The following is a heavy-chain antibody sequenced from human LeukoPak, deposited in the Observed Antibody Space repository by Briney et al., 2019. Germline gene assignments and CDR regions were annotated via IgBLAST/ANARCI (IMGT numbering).Heavy chain of an antibody. CDR2: IYTSGST. J-gene: IGHJ5*02. Sequence: SETLSLTCTVSGNSFGDYYWSWIRQPAGKGLEWIGRIYTSGSTTYNPSLKSRVTMSVDTSKSQFSLHLMSVTAADTAVYYCTRDTGTTGEVKFDPWGQGTLVTVSS. D-gene: IGHD4-17*01. CDR3: TRDTGTTGEVKFDP. V-gene: IGHV4-4*07. CDR1: GNSFGDYY.